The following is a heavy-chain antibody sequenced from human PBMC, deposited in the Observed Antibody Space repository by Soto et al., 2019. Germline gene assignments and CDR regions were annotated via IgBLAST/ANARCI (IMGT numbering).Heavy chain of an antibody. Sequence: SETLSLTCTVSGGSISSYYWSWIRQPPGKGLERIGYIYYSGSTNYNPSLKSRVTISVDTSKNQFSLKLSSVTAADTAVYYCARASGDSGYDPTYYYYYMDVWGKGTTVTVSS. CDR3: ARASGDSGYDPTYYYYYMDV. CDR1: GGSISSYY. CDR2: IYYSGST. J-gene: IGHJ6*03. D-gene: IGHD5-12*01. V-gene: IGHV4-59*01.